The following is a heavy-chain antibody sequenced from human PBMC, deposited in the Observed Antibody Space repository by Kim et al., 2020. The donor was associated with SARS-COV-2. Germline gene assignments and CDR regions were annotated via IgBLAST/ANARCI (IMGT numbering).Heavy chain of an antibody. D-gene: IGHD6-19*01. CDR1: GGSFSGYY. J-gene: IGHJ4*02. Sequence: SETLSLTCAVYGGSFSGYYWSWIRQPPGKGLEWIGEINHSGSTNYNPSLKSRVTISVDTSKNQFSLKLSSVPAADTAVYYCASSSGWQNPLGYWGQGTLVTVSS. V-gene: IGHV4-34*01. CDR3: ASSSGWQNPLGY. CDR2: INHSGST.